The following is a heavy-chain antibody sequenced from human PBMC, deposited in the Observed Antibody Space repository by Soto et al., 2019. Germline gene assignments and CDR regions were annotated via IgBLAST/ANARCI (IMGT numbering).Heavy chain of an antibody. CDR2: IRSKSDGGTT. V-gene: IGHV3-15*01. D-gene: IGHD2-15*01. J-gene: IGHJ5*02. Sequence: GSLRTACAASGLTFSDAWMSWGRQAPGKGLDWVGRIRSKSDGGTTEYAAPVRGRFTISRDDSKNTLYLQMNSLKTEDTAVYYCTTDLWRIAVVVGSTGYFNPWGQGTPVTVSS. CDR1: GLTFSDAW. CDR3: TTDLWRIAVVVGSTGYFNP.